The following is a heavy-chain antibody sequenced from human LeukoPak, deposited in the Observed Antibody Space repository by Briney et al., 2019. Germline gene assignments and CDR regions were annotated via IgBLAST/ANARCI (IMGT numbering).Heavy chain of an antibody. V-gene: IGHV3-21*01. CDR2: ISSSSSYI. D-gene: IGHD2-15*01. CDR1: GFIFNSHS. CDR3: ARGPRCSGGSCYRPLPSQMDV. J-gene: IGHJ6*04. Sequence: GGSLRLSCAASGFIFNSHSMNWVRQAPGKGLEWVSSISSSSSYIYYADSVKGRFTISRDNAKNSLYLQMNSLRAEDTAVYYCARGPRCSGGSCYRPLPSQMDVWGKGTTVTVSS.